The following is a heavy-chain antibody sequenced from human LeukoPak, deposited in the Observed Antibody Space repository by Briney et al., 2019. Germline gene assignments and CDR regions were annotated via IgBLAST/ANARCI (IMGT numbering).Heavy chain of an antibody. Sequence: GGSLRLSCAASGFTFSSYAMHWVRQAPGKGLEWVAVIPYDGSNKYYADSVKGRFTISRDNSKNTLYHQMSSLRAEDTAVYYCVKGMEDYDILTGVLDVWGQGTTVTVSS. CDR1: GFTFSSYA. J-gene: IGHJ6*02. CDR3: VKGMEDYDILTGVLDV. V-gene: IGHV3-30*14. D-gene: IGHD3-9*01. CDR2: IPYDGSNK.